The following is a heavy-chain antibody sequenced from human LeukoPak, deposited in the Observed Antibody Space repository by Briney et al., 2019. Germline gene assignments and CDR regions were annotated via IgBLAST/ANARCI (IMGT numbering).Heavy chain of an antibody. CDR1: GFTFSSYA. D-gene: IGHD3-10*01. J-gene: IGHJ6*02. Sequence: GGSLRLSCAASGFTFSSYAMHWVRQAPGKGLEGVAVISYDGSNKYYADSVKGRFTISRDNSKKTLYLQMNSLRAEDTAVYYCARDRGVYYYYGMDVWGQGTTVTVSS. CDR3: ARDRGVYYYYGMDV. CDR2: ISYDGSNK. V-gene: IGHV3-30-3*01.